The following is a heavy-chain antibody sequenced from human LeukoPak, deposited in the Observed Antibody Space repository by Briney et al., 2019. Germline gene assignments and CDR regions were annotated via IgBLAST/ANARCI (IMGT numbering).Heavy chain of an antibody. J-gene: IGHJ6*02. D-gene: IGHD3-9*01. CDR3: ARDPNYDILTGYSYYYGMDV. CDR2: IIPIFGTA. V-gene: IGHV1-69*13. CDR1: GYTFTGYY. Sequence: SVKVSCKASGYTFTGYYMHWVRQAPGQGLEWMGGIIPIFGTANYAQKFQGRVTITADESTSTAYMELSSLRSEDTAVYYCARDPNYDILTGYSYYYGMDVWGQGTTVTVSS.